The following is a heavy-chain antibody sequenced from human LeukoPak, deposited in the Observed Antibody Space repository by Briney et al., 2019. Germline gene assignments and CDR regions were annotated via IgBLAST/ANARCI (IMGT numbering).Heavy chain of an antibody. Sequence: PSETLSLACAVYGGSFSGYYWSWIRQPPGKGLEWIGEINHSGSTNYNPSLKSRVTISVDTSKNQFSLKLSSVTAADTAVYYCARGPYTMARGVLGLNWFDPWGQGSLVTISS. CDR3: ARGPYTMARGVLGLNWFDP. CDR1: GGSFSGYY. CDR2: INHSGST. V-gene: IGHV4-34*01. J-gene: IGHJ5*02. D-gene: IGHD3-10*01.